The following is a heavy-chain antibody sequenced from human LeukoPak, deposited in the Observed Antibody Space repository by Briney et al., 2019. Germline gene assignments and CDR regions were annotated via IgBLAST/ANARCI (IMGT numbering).Heavy chain of an antibody. D-gene: IGHD3-22*01. CDR1: GFTFSSYW. Sequence: GGSLRLSCAVSGFTFSSYWMSWVRQAPGKGLEWVANIKQAGSEKYYVDSVKGRFTISRDNAKNSLYLQMNSLRAKDTAVYYCARDYYDRQRGYWYFDLWGRGTLVTVSS. CDR2: IKQAGSEK. CDR3: ARDYYDRQRGYWYFDL. V-gene: IGHV3-7*01. J-gene: IGHJ2*01.